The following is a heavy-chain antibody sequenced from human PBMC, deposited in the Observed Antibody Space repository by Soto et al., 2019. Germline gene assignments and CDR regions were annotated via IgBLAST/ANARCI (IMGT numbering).Heavy chain of an antibody. CDR3: ARRGSRSTSALPSYEY. J-gene: IGHJ4*02. CDR1: SDSITYGYY. Sequence: LSLTCGVSSDSITYGYYCDWIRQPPGKGLEWIGSIFRSGTTYYNPSLKSRLTISMDTSKTQFSLKLASVTAADTAVYYCARRGSRSTSALPSYEYWGQGILVTVSS. CDR2: IFRSGTT. D-gene: IGHD1-26*01. V-gene: IGHV4-38-2*01.